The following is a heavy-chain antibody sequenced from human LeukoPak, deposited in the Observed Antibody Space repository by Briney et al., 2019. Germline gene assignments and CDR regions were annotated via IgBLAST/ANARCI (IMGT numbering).Heavy chain of an antibody. V-gene: IGHV4-34*01. CDR2: INHSGST. CDR1: GGSFSGYY. Sequence: PSETLSLTCAVYGGSFSGYYWSWIRQPPGKGLEWIGEINHSGSTNYNPSLKSRVTISVDTSKNQFSLKLSSVTAADTAVYYCARGLHYYDSSGSRGQDAFDIWGQGTMVTVSS. D-gene: IGHD3-22*01. J-gene: IGHJ3*02. CDR3: ARGLHYYDSSGSRGQDAFDI.